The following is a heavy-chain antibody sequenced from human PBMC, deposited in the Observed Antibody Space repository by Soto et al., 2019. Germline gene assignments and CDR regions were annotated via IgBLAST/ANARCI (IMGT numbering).Heavy chain of an antibody. J-gene: IGHJ1*01. CDR3: ARAAVYYYDSSGYFQH. D-gene: IGHD3-22*01. CDR2: IIPIFGTA. Sequence: APVKVAFKASGGPFSSDSISWVRQAPEQGLEWMGGIIPIFGTANYAQKFQGRVTITADESTSTAYMELSSLRSEDTAVYYCARAAVYYYDSSGYFQHWGQGTLVTVSS. V-gene: IGHV1-69*13. CDR1: GGPFSSDS.